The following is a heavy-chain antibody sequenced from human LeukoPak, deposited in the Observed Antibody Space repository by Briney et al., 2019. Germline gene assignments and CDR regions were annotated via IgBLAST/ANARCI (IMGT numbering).Heavy chain of an antibody. CDR1: GGSISSSSYS. V-gene: IGHV4-39*01. Sequence: SETLSLTCTVSGGSISSSSYSWGWIRQPPGKGLEWIGSIYYNGNTYYNASLKSRVTISVDASKNQSSLKLSSVTAADTAVYYCAGLGGYCTNSVCYSTFDIWGQGTMVTVSS. D-gene: IGHD2-8*01. CDR3: AGLGGYCTNSVCYSTFDI. J-gene: IGHJ3*02. CDR2: IYYNGNT.